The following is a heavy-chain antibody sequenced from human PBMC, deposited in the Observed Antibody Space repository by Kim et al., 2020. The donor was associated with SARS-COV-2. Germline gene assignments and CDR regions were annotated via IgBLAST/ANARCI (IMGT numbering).Heavy chain of an antibody. Sequence: ADAGTVQCTMSRDNDKNTLYLQMNSLRAEDTAVYYCASESIVGATTGFDFWGQGTLVTVSS. CDR3: ASESIVGATTGFDF. D-gene: IGHD1-26*01. V-gene: IGHV3-30*07. J-gene: IGHJ4*02.